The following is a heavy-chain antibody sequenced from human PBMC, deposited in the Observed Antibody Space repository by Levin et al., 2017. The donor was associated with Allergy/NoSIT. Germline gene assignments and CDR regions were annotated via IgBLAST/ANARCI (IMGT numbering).Heavy chain of an antibody. Sequence: SQTLSLTCVAYGGSFHDYYWSWIRQSPGKGLEWIGEINHRGRTNYNPSLTSLKSRVTISVDASKNQFSLTLSSVTAADTAMYFCARGQLYDILTGYYMFDYWGQGTQVTVSS. J-gene: IGHJ4*02. CDR1: GGSFHDYY. CDR2: INHRGRT. V-gene: IGHV4-34*01. D-gene: IGHD3-9*01. CDR3: ARGQLYDILTGYYMFDY.